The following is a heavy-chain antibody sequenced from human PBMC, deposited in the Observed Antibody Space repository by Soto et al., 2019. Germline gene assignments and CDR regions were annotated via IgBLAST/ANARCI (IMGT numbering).Heavy chain of an antibody. Sequence: PGGSLRLSCAASGFTFASYGMHCVRQAPGKGLEWVATVSFDSKNKYYIDSVEGRFTISRDNSENTLSLQMNSLRHEDTAVYYCAKESVEATYSFYGLDVWGPGTTVTVSS. CDR1: GFTFASYG. D-gene: IGHD4-4*01. CDR2: VSFDSKNK. J-gene: IGHJ6*02. V-gene: IGHV3-30*18. CDR3: AKESVEATYSFYGLDV.